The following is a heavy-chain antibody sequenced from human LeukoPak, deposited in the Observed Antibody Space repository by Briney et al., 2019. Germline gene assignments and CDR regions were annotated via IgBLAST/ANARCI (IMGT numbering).Heavy chain of an antibody. J-gene: IGHJ4*02. D-gene: IGHD6-19*01. V-gene: IGHV4-39*01. CDR3: ARGSGWWPHYYFDY. Sequence: SETLSLTCTVSGGSISSSSYYWDWIRQPPGKGLEWIGSIYYSGSTYYNPSLKSRVTISVDTSKNQFSLKLSSVTAADTAVYYCARGSGWWPHYYFDYWGQGTLVIVSS. CDR2: IYYSGST. CDR1: GGSISSSSYY.